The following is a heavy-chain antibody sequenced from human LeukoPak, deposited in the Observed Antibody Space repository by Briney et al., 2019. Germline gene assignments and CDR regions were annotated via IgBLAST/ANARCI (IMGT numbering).Heavy chain of an antibody. Sequence: ASVKVSCKASGYTFTGYHMHWVRQAPGQGLEWMGWINPNSGGTNYAQKFQGRVTMTRDTSISTAYMELSRLRSDDTAVYYCARGYCSGGSCYPYFDYWGQGTLVTVSS. CDR3: ARGYCSGGSCYPYFDY. V-gene: IGHV1-2*02. CDR1: GYTFTGYH. D-gene: IGHD2-15*01. CDR2: INPNSGGT. J-gene: IGHJ4*02.